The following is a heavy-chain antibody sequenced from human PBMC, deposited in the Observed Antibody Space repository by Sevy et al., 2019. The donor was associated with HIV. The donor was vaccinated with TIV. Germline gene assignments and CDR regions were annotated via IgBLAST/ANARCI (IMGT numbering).Heavy chain of an antibody. CDR1: GGSFSGYY. V-gene: IGHV4-34*01. D-gene: IGHD3-10*01. CDR2: INHSGST. J-gene: IGHJ6*02. Sequence: SETLSLTCAVYGGSFSGYYWSWIRQPPGKGLEWIGEINHSGSTNYNPSFKSRVTMSVDTSKNLFYLKLSSVTAADTAVYYCARNYPPHYYDGSPAETQPPADTYYYYGMDVWGQGTTVTVSS. CDR3: ARNYPPHYYDGSPAETQPPADTYYYYGMDV.